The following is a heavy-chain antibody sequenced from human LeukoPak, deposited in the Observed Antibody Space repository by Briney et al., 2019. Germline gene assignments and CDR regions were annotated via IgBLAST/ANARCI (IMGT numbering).Heavy chain of an antibody. CDR1: GGSISSYY. V-gene: IGHV4-59*01. J-gene: IGHJ3*02. Sequence: PSETLSFTCTVSGGSISSYYWSWIRQPPGKGLEWIGYIYYSGSTNYNPSLKSRVTISVDTSKNQFSLKLSSVTAADTAVYYCARVERGAFDIWGQGTMVTVSS. CDR2: IYYSGST. CDR3: ARVERGAFDI.